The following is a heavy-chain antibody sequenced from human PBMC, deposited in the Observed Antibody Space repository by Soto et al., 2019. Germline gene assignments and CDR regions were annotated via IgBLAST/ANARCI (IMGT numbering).Heavy chain of an antibody. Sequence: EVQLVQSGAEVKKPGESLRISCKGSGYSFTTYWINWVRQMPGKGLEWIGWIDPSDSYTNYSPSFRGHVTISADKSISTAYLQGSSLKASDTAMYYCARLDGCRGSICPGWFDPWGQGTLVPVSS. CDR1: GYSFTTYW. CDR3: ARLDGCRGSICPGWFDP. V-gene: IGHV5-10-1*03. CDR2: IDPSDSYT. D-gene: IGHD2-15*01. J-gene: IGHJ5*02.